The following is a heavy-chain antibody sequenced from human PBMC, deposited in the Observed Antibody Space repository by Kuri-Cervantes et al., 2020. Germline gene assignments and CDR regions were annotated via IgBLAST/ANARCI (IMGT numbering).Heavy chain of an antibody. CDR1: GFTFDDYA. CDR2: ISGSGGST. CDR3: AKKPVGSGWYR. Sequence: GGSRRLSCAASGFTFDDYAMHWVRQAPGKGLEWVSGISGSGGSTYYADSVKGRFTISRDNSKNTLYLQMNSLRAEDTAVYCCAKKPVGSGWYRWGQGTLVTVSS. V-gene: IGHV3-23*01. D-gene: IGHD6-19*01. J-gene: IGHJ5*02.